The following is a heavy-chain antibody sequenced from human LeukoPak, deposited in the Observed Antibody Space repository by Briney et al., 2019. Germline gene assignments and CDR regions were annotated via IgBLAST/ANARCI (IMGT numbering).Heavy chain of an antibody. CDR2: MRSDGSDK. V-gene: IGHV3-30*02. J-gene: IGHJ4*02. CDR1: GFIFSSYG. Sequence: GGSLRLSCAASGFIFSSYGMHWVRQAPGKGLEWVAFMRSDGSDKYYADSVKGRFTISRDNSENTLYLQMNSLRAEDTAVYYCAKHDSSSYYWGQGTLVTVSS. CDR3: AKHDSSSYY. D-gene: IGHD3-22*01.